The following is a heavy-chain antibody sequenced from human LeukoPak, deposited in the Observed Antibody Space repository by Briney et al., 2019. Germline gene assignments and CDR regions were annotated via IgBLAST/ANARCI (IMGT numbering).Heavy chain of an antibody. J-gene: IGHJ4*02. V-gene: IGHV4-4*07. CDR1: GGSISSYY. D-gene: IGHD3-10*01. CDR2: IYTSGST. CDR3: ARHSSSGWGTYFDY. Sequence: SETLSLTCTVSGGSISSYYWSWIRQPAGKGLEWIGRIYTSGSTNYNPSLKSRVTMSVDTSKNQFSLKLSSVTAADTAVYYCARHSSSGWGTYFDYWGQGTLVTVSS.